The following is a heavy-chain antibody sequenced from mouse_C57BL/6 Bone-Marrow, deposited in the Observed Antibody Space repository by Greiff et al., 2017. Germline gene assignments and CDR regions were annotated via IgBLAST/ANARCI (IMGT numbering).Heavy chain of an antibody. D-gene: IGHD1-1*01. Sequence: EVKLMESGGGLVKPGGSLKLSCAASGFTFSDYGMHWVRQAPEKGLEWVAYISSGSSTIYYADTVKGRFTISRDNAKNTLFLQMTSLRSEDTAMYYCARSGSSPYYYAMDYWGQGTSVTVSS. CDR3: ARSGSSPYYYAMDY. J-gene: IGHJ4*01. CDR2: ISSGSSTI. CDR1: GFTFSDYG. V-gene: IGHV5-17*01.